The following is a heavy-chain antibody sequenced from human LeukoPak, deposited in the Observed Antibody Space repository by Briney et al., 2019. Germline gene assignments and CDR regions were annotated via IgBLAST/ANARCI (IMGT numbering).Heavy chain of an antibody. J-gene: IGHJ4*02. Sequence: SETLSLTCTVSGGSISSYYWSWIRQPAGKGLEWIGRIYTSGSTNYNPSLKSRVTMSVDTSKNQFSLKLSSVTAADTAVYYCAREIGQASGNYQGRFYYWGQGTLVTVSS. CDR1: GGSISSYY. V-gene: IGHV4-4*07. CDR3: AREIGQASGNYQGRFYY. D-gene: IGHD1-26*01. CDR2: IYTSGST.